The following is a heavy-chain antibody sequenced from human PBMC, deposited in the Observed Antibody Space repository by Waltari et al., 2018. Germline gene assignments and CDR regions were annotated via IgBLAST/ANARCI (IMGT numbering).Heavy chain of an antibody. CDR3: VKGGWGFGAFYEQH. D-gene: IGHD3-10*01. CDR1: GFPFDAYA. CDR2: IGWNSGAI. J-gene: IGHJ4*02. Sequence: EVQLVASGGGLVQPGRSLRVSCVGSGFPFDAYALDWVRQRPGKGLEWVSGIGWNSGAIGYADSVRGRFSTYRDNAKKSLYLQMGRLRPEDTALYYCVKGGWGFGAFYEQHWGQGIQVTVSS. V-gene: IGHV3-9*01.